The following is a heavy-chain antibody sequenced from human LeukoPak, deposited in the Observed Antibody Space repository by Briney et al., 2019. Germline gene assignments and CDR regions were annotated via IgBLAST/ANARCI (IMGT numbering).Heavy chain of an antibody. CDR3: ARGITIFGVVPFDP. CDR2: IYYSRST. D-gene: IGHD3-3*01. J-gene: IGHJ5*02. V-gene: IGHV4-39*01. Sequence: SETLSLTCTVSGGSISSSSYYWGWIRQPPGKGLEWIGSIYYSRSTYYNPSLKSRVTISVDTSKNQFSLKLSSVTAADTAVYYCARGITIFGVVPFDPWGQGTLVTVSS. CDR1: GGSISSSSYY.